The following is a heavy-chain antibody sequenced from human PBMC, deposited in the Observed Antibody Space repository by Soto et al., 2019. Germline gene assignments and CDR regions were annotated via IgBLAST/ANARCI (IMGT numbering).Heavy chain of an antibody. D-gene: IGHD6-13*01. CDR2: INHSGST. CDR3: ARGRGAAAQNYYYYYGMDV. CDR1: GGSFSGYY. V-gene: IGHV4-34*01. Sequence: SETLSLTCAVYGGSFSGYYWSWIRQPPGKGLEWIGEINHSGSTNYNPSLKSRVTISVDTSKNQFSLKLSSVTAADTAVYYCARGRGAAAQNYYYYYGMDVWGQGTTVTVSS. J-gene: IGHJ6*02.